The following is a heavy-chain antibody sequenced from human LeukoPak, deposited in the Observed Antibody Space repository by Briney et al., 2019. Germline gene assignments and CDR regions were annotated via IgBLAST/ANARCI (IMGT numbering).Heavy chain of an antibody. Sequence: ASVKVSCKASGYTFTSYGISWVRQAPGQGLEWMGWISAYNGNTNYAQKLQGRVTMTTDTSTSTVYMELSSLRSEDTAVYYCARVAGSGYYYAFDYWGQGTLVTVSS. CDR3: ARVAGSGYYYAFDY. CDR2: ISAYNGNT. J-gene: IGHJ4*02. CDR1: GYTFTSYG. V-gene: IGHV1-18*01. D-gene: IGHD3-22*01.